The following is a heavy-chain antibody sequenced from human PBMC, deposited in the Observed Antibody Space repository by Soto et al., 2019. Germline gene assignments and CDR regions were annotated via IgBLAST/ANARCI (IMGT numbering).Heavy chain of an antibody. CDR2: IYYSGST. J-gene: IGHJ3*02. V-gene: IGHV4-59*01. CDR3: ARELLFYDSDGFSWDDAFDI. Sequence: SETLSLTCTVSGGSISSYYWSWIRQPPGKGLEWIGYIYYSGSTNYNPSLKSRVTISVDTSKNQFSLKLSSVTAADTAVYYCARELLFYDSDGFSWDDAFDIWGQGTMVTVSS. D-gene: IGHD3-22*01. CDR1: GGSISSYY.